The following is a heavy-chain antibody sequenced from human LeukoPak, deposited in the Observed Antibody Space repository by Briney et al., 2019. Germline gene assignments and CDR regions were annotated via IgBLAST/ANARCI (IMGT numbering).Heavy chain of an antibody. D-gene: IGHD2-2*02. CDR1: GGSISGYY. Sequence: PSETLSLTCTVSGGSISGYYWTWIRQPPGKGLEWIGYIYYSGSTNYNPSLKSRVTMSVDTSKNQFSLKLTSVTAADTAVYYCAILSSPYNHQLLYRDYGMDVWGQGTTVTVSS. CDR2: IYYSGST. V-gene: IGHV4-59*01. CDR3: AILSSPYNHQLLYRDYGMDV. J-gene: IGHJ6*02.